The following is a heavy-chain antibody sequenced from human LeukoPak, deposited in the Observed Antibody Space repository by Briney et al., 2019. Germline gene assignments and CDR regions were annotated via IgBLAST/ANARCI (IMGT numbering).Heavy chain of an antibody. CDR3: ARGHYYDSSGYYYVDAFDI. D-gene: IGHD3-22*01. CDR1: GFTVSSNY. CDR2: IYSGGST. V-gene: IGHV3-53*01. J-gene: IGHJ3*02. Sequence: PGGSLRLSCAASGFTVSSNYMSWVRQAPGKGLEWVSVIYSGGSTYYADSVKGRFTISRDNSKNTLYLQMNSLRAEDTAVYYCARGHYYDSSGYYYVDAFDIWGQGTMVTVSS.